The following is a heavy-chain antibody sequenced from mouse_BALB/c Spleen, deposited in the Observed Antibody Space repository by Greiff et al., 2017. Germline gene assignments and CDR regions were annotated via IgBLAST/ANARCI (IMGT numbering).Heavy chain of an antibody. V-gene: IGHV5-17*02. J-gene: IGHJ3*01. Sequence: EVKLVESGGGLVQPGGSRKLSCAASGFTFSSFGMHWVRQAPEKGLEWVAYISSGSSTIYYADTVKGRFTISRDNPKNTLFLQMTCLRSEDTAMYYCARGGNSFAYWGQGTLVTVSA. CDR1: GFTFSSFG. CDR2: ISSGSSTI. CDR3: ARGGNSFAY. D-gene: IGHD2-1*01.